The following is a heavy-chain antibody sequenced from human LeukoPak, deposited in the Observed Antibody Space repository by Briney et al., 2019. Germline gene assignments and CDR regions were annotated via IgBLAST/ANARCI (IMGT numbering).Heavy chain of an antibody. CDR3: ARRGYSYGR. CDR2: INHSGST. CDR1: GGSFSGYY. V-gene: IGHV4-34*01. J-gene: IGHJ4*02. Sequence: SETLSLTCAVYGGSFSGYYWSWIRQPPGKGLEWIGEINHSGSTNYNPSLKSRVTISVDTSKNQFSLKLSSVTAADTAVYYCARRGYSYGRWGQGTLVTVSS. D-gene: IGHD5-18*01.